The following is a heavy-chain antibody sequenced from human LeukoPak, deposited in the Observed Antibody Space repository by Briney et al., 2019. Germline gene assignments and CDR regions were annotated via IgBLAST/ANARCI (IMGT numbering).Heavy chain of an antibody. CDR2: ISGSGGST. D-gene: IGHD2-15*01. J-gene: IGHJ4*02. Sequence: PGGSLRLSYAASGFTFSSYAMSWVRQAPGKGLEWVSAISGSGGSTYYADSVKGRFTISRDNSKNTLYLQMNSLRAEDTAVYYCAKGRYCSGGSCYSEYFDYWGQGTLVTVSS. V-gene: IGHV3-23*01. CDR3: AKGRYCSGGSCYSEYFDY. CDR1: GFTFSSYA.